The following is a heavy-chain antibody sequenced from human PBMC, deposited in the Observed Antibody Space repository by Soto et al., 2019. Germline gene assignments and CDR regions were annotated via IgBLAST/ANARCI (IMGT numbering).Heavy chain of an antibody. CDR1: GFTFSLYG. Sequence: QVQLEESGGGVVQPGRSLRLSCAASGFTFSLYGMHWVRQAPGKGLEWVAGIWQDGSNRYHADSVKGRFTISRDNSKNALYLERNSLRGEDTAVYYCARDAGYQESVGQQLPALWGQGTLVTVSS. V-gene: IGHV3-33*01. D-gene: IGHD6-13*01. CDR2: IWQDGSNR. J-gene: IGHJ1*01. CDR3: ARDAGYQESVGQQLPAL.